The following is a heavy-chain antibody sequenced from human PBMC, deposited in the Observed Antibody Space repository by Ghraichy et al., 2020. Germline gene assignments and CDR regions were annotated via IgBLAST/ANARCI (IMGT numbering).Heavy chain of an antibody. V-gene: IGHV3-49*04. CDR1: GFTFGDYP. CDR2: IRSQPYGGTA. J-gene: IGHJ6*03. CDR3: TRQNYYDSTGYAYYSYYMDV. D-gene: IGHD3-22*01. Sequence: SCTASGFTFGDYPMSWVRQAPGKGLEWVAFIRSQPYGGTAEYAASVRGRFTISRDDSKSIAYLQMNSLKTEDTAVYYCTRQNYYDSTGYAYYSYYMDVWGTGTTVTVSS.